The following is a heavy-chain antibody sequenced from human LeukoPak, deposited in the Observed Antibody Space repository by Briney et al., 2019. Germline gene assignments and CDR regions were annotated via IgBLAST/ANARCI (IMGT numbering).Heavy chain of an antibody. V-gene: IGHV3-30*18. J-gene: IGHJ4*02. D-gene: IGHD4-11*01. Sequence: QPGRSLRLSCAAPGFTFSSYGMHWVRQAPGKGLEWVAVILNDGNNKYYADSVKGRFTISRDNSKNTLYLQMNSLRAEDTAVYYCAKDLGSIQYHDYWGQGTLVTVSS. CDR2: ILNDGNNK. CDR3: AKDLGSIQYHDY. CDR1: GFTFSSYG.